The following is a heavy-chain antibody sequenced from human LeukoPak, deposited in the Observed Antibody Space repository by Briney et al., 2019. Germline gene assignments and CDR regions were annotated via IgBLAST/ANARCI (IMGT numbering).Heavy chain of an antibody. J-gene: IGHJ4*02. Sequence: GGSPRLSCIASGFTFSTYAMHWVRQAPGKGLEWVAVISYDGSNKYYADSVKGRFTISRDNSKNTLYLQMNSLRAEDTAVYYCARALDEGARFDYWGQGTLVTVSS. CDR1: GFTFSTYA. CDR3: ARALDEGARFDY. V-gene: IGHV3-30-3*01. CDR2: ISYDGSNK.